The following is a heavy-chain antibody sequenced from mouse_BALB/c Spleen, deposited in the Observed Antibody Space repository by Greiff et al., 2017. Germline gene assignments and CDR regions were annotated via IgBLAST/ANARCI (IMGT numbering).Heavy chain of an antibody. J-gene: IGHJ1*01. Sequence: EVQVVESGAELVKPGASVKLSCTASGFNIKDTYMHWVKQRPEQGLEWIGRIDPANGNTKYDPKFQGKATITADTSSNTAYLQLSSLTSEDTAVYYCARWSLYGNYGYFDVWGAGTTVTVSS. CDR1: GFNIKDTY. CDR2: IDPANGNT. CDR3: ARWSLYGNYGYFDV. D-gene: IGHD2-1*01. V-gene: IGHV14-3*02.